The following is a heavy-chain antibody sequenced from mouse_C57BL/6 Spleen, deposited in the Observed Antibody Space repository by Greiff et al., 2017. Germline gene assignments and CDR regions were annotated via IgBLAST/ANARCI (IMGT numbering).Heavy chain of an antibody. D-gene: IGHD1-1*01. CDR1: GYTFTDYE. V-gene: IGHV1-15*01. J-gene: IGHJ3*01. CDR3: TRSDGSSYAAWFAY. CDR2: IDPETGGT. Sequence: VKLMESGAELVRPGASVTLSCKASGYTFTDYEMHWVKQTPVHGLEWIGAIDPETGGTAYNQKFKGKAILTADKSSSTAYMELRSLTSEDSAVYYCTRSDGSSYAAWFAYWGQGTLVTVSA.